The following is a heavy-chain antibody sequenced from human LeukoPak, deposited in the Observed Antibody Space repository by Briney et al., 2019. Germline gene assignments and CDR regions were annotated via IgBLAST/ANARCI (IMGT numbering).Heavy chain of an antibody. CDR1: GFTFSSYW. CDR3: ARRAGAYSHPYDY. V-gene: IGHV3-7*01. D-gene: IGHD4/OR15-4a*01. J-gene: IGHJ4*02. CDR2: IKQDGSEK. Sequence: PGGSLRLSCAASGFTFSSYWMSWVRQAPGKGLEWVANIKQDGSEKYYVDSVKGRFTISRDNAKNSLYLQMNSLRAEGTAVYYCARRAGAYSHPYDYWGQGTLVTVSS.